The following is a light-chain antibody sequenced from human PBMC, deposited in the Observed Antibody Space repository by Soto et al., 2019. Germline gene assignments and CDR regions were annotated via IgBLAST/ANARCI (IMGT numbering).Light chain of an antibody. Sequence: EIVLTQSPDTLSLSPGERATLSCRASQSVSNRYLAWYQQTPGQAPGLLIYGASNRANGIPDRFSGSGSGTDFTLTVSSREPEDFGVYYCQQYGNTPLTFGGGTRVELK. CDR3: QQYGNTPLT. V-gene: IGKV3-20*01. CDR1: QSVSNRY. J-gene: IGKJ4*01. CDR2: GAS.